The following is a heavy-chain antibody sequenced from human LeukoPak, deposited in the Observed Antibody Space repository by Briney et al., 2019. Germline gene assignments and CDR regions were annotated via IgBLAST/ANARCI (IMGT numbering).Heavy chain of an antibody. CDR2: IYPGDSDT. V-gene: IGHV5-51*01. Sequence: KPGESLKISCKGSGYSFTSYWIGWVRQMPGKGLEWMGIIYPGDSDTRYSPSFQGQVTISADKSISTAYLQWSSLKASDTAMYYCARHLGWGPDSSGYGNAFDIWGQGTMVTVSS. D-gene: IGHD3-22*01. CDR1: GYSFTSYW. J-gene: IGHJ3*02. CDR3: ARHLGWGPDSSGYGNAFDI.